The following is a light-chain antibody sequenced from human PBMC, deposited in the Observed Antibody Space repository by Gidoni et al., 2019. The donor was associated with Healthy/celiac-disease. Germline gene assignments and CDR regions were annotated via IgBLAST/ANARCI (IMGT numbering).Light chain of an antibody. CDR2: DAS. CDR3: QQRSNSLT. CDR1: QSVSSY. J-gene: IGKJ4*01. V-gene: IGKV3-11*01. Sequence: EIVLTQSPATLPLSPGERATLSCRASQSVSSYLAWYQQKPGQAPRLLIYDASNRATGIPARFSGSGSGTDFTLTISSLEPEDFAVYYCQQRSNSLTFXGXTKVEIK.